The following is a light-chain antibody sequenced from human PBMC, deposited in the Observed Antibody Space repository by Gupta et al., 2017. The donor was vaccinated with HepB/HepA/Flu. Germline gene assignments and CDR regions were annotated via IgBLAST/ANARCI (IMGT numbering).Light chain of an antibody. V-gene: IGLV2-14*01. J-gene: IGLJ2*01. CDR1: SSDVGSYDF. CDR2: DVI. CDR3: SSYTSTSTVV. Sequence: QSALTQPASVSGSPGQSLTISCTGTSSDVGSYDFVSWYQQHPGKAPKLMIYDVINRPSGVSNRFSGSKSGYTASLTISGLQSEDEADYYCSSYTSTSTVVFGGGTKLTVL.